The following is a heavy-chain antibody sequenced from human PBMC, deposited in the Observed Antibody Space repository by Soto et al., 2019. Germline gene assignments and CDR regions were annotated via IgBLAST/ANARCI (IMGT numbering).Heavy chain of an antibody. J-gene: IGHJ4*02. CDR1: GFTFSSYW. D-gene: IGHD2-15*01. CDR3: ARVYCSGGSCDHLDY. V-gene: IGHV3-74*01. CDR2: INSDGSST. Sequence: EVQLVESGGGLVQPGGSLRLSCAASGFTFSSYWMHWVRQAPGKGLVWVSRINSDGSSTSYADSVKGRFTISRDNAKNTLYLQMNSLRAEYTAVYYCARVYCSGGSCDHLDYWGQGTLVTGSS.